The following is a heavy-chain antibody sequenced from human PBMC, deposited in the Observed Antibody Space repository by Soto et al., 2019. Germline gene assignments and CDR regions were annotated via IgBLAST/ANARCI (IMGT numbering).Heavy chain of an antibody. CDR1: GFTFSSYS. CDR2: ISSSSSYI. Sequence: PGGSLRLSCAASGFTFSSYSMNWVRQAPGKGLEWVSSISSSSSYIYYADSVKGRFTISRDNAKNSLYLQMNSLRAEDTAVYYCARDPVDSPGWFDPWGQGTLVTVSS. CDR3: ARDPVDSPGWFDP. D-gene: IGHD2-15*01. J-gene: IGHJ5*02. V-gene: IGHV3-21*01.